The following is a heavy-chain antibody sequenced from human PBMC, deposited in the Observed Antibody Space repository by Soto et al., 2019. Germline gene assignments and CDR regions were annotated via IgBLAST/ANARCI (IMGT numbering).Heavy chain of an antibody. D-gene: IGHD5-18*01. CDR3: AREISVRYSYGYSRGPIDY. V-gene: IGHV3-48*01. Sequence: GGSLILSCASSGFTFSSYIMNWVRQDPGKGLEWVSYISSSSSTIYYADSVKGRFTISRDNAKNSLYLQMNSLRAEDTAVYYCAREISVRYSYGYSRGPIDYWGQGTLVTVSS. CDR2: ISSSSSTI. CDR1: GFTFSSYI. J-gene: IGHJ4*02.